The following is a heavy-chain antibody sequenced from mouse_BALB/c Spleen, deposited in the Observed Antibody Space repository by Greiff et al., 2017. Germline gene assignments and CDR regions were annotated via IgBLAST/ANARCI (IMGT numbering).Heavy chain of an antibody. V-gene: IGHV1-7*01. D-gene: IGHD1-1*01. CDR2: IHPSTGYT. Sequence: QVQLQQSGAELAKPGASVKMSCKASGYTFTSYWMHWVKQRPGQGLEWIGYIHPSTGYTEYNQKFKDKATLTADKSSSTAYMQLSSLTSEDSAVYYCARSDYGSSDPFAYWGQGTLVTVSA. CDR1: GYTFTSYW. CDR3: ARSDYGSSDPFAY. J-gene: IGHJ3*01.